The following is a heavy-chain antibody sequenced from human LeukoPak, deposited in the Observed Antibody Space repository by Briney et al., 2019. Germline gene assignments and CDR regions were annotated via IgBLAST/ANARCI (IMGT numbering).Heavy chain of an antibody. Sequence: ASVKVSCKASGYTFTTYDINWVRQATGQGLEWMGWMNPNSGNTGYTQKFQGRVTMTRNTSISTAYMELSSLRSEDTAVYYCAKGSSGQRPYHFDYWGQGTLVTVSS. CDR2: MNPNSGNT. J-gene: IGHJ4*02. CDR3: AKGSSGQRPYHFDY. D-gene: IGHD3-10*01. V-gene: IGHV1-8*01. CDR1: GYTFTTYD.